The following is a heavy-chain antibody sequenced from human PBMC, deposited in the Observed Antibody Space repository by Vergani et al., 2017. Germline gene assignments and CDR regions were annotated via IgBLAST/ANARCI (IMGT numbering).Heavy chain of an antibody. Sequence: EVQLVESGGGLVQPGGSLRLSCAASGFTFSSYEMNWVRPAPGKGLEWVSYISSSGSTIYYADSVKGRFTISSDNAKNSLYLQMNSLRAEDTAVYYCAGEGRYYYGSGSYYIDYWGQGTLVTVSS. D-gene: IGHD3-10*01. CDR3: AGEGRYYYGSGSYYIDY. CDR1: GFTFSSYE. V-gene: IGHV3-48*03. J-gene: IGHJ4*02. CDR2: ISSSGSTI.